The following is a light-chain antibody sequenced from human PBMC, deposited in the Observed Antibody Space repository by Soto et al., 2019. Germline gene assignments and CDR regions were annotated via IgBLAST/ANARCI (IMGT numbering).Light chain of an antibody. J-gene: IGLJ1*01. CDR1: SSKIGNNY. Sequence: QSVLTQPPSVSAAPGQKVTISCSGSSSKIGNNYVSWYQQLPGTAPKLLIYENNKRPSGIPDRFSGSKSGTSATLGITVLQTGDEADYYCGTWDSSLSAGVFGTGTKVTVL. V-gene: IGLV1-51*02. CDR3: GTWDSSLSAGV. CDR2: ENN.